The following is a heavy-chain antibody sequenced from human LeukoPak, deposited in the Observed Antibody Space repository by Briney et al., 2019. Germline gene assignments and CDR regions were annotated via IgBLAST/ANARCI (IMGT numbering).Heavy chain of an antibody. D-gene: IGHD2-8*01. V-gene: IGHV4-59*02. J-gene: IGHJ4*02. CDR3: AREGNGYFDY. Sequence: SETLSLTCTVSGGSVSSYYWSWIRQPPGKGLEWIGYIYYSGSTNYNPSLKSRVTISVDTSKNQFSLKLSSVTAADTAVYYCAREGNGYFDYWGQGTLVTVSS. CDR1: GGSVSSYY. CDR2: IYYSGST.